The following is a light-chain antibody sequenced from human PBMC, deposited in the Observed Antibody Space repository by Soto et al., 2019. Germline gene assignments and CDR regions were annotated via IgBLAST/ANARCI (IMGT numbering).Light chain of an antibody. Sequence: EIVMTQSPATLSVAPGERVTLSCRASQGVSRMLAWYQHKSGQAPRLLISGASAGATGIPARFSGSGSGTEFTLTISSLQSEDCAIYYCQQYHTWPITFGGGTKVEIK. J-gene: IGKJ4*01. CDR2: GAS. V-gene: IGKV3-15*01. CDR1: QGVSRM. CDR3: QQYHTWPIT.